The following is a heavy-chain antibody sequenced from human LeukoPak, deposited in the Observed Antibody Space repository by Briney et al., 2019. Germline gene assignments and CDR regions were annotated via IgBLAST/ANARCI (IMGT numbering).Heavy chain of an antibody. CDR2: INSDGSST. D-gene: IGHD5-18*01. V-gene: IGHV3-74*01. Sequence: GGSLRLSCAASGFTFSSYWMHWFGQPQGKGLGGFSRINSDGSSTSYADSVKGRFTISRDNAKNTLYLQMNSLRAEDTAVYYCATSGYSYGIDYWGQGTLVTVSS. CDR1: GFTFSSYW. CDR3: ATSGYSYGIDY. J-gene: IGHJ4*02.